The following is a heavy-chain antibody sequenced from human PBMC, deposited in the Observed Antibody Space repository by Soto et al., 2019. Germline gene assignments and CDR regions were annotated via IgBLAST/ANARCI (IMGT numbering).Heavy chain of an antibody. CDR1: GFTFSSYA. CDR2: ISGSGGST. J-gene: IGHJ4*02. D-gene: IGHD3-3*01. Sequence: GGSLRLSCAASGFTFSSYAMSWVRQAPGKGLEWVSAISGSGGSTYYADSVKGRFTTSRDNSKNTLYLQMNSLRAEDTAVYYCANLRFWSGYYENFDYWGQGTLVTVSS. CDR3: ANLRFWSGYYENFDY. V-gene: IGHV3-23*01.